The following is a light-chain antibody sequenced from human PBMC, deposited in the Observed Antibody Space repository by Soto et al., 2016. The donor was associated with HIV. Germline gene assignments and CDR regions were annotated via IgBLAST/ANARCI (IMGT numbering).Light chain of an antibody. CDR3: QQLNSYPIT. V-gene: IGKV1-5*03. CDR1: QSINKW. CDR2: KAS. J-gene: IGKJ5*01. Sequence: DIRMTQSPSTLSASLGDRVTITCRASQSINKWLAWYQQKPGKAPNLLIYKASTSQSGVPSTFSGSGSGTEFTLIISSLQPDDFATYYCQQLNSYPITFGQGTRLEIK.